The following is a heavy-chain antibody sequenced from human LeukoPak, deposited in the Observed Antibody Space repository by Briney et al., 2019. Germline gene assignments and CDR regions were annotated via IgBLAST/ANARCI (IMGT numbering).Heavy chain of an antibody. CDR2: IWSDGTKQ. CDR1: GFAFHIYG. V-gene: IGHV3-33*01. CDR3: VRDRNNNYFDY. J-gene: IGHJ4*02. Sequence: GGSLSLSCAASGFAFHIYGMRWVRQAPGKGLEWVAFIWSDGTKQFYADSVKGRITISRDNSNNTVYLHMNSLKAEDTALYYCVRDRNNNYFDYWGQGTLLTVSS. D-gene: IGHD1-14*01.